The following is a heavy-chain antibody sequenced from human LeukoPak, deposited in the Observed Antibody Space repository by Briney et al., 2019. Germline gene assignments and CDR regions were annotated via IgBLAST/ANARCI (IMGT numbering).Heavy chain of an antibody. CDR1: GFTFSSYW. Sequence: GVSLRLSCAASGFTFSSYWMHWVRQAPGKGLVWVSRIKSDGSTNYADSVKGRFTISRDNAKNTVSLQMKSLRAEDTGVYYCARAPSEIGGYYPEYFRHWGQGSLVTVSS. J-gene: IGHJ1*01. CDR2: IKSDGST. D-gene: IGHD3-22*01. V-gene: IGHV3-74*01. CDR3: ARAPSEIGGYYPEYFRH.